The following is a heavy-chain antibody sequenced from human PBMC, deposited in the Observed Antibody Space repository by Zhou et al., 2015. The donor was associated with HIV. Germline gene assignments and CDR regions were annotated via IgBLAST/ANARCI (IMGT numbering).Heavy chain of an antibody. CDR2: IWYDGNNK. CDR1: GFSFSNYG. J-gene: IGHJ4*02. V-gene: IGHV3-33*03. D-gene: IGHD1-7*01. Sequence: QVQLVESGGGVVQPGRSLRLSCAVSGFSFSNYGMHWVRQAPGKGLEWVAVIWYDGNNKYYSDSVKGRFTISRDNAKNSLSLQMNSLRAEDTAVYYCASNYNWNYVGHWGQGTLVTVSS. CDR3: ASNYNWNYVGH.